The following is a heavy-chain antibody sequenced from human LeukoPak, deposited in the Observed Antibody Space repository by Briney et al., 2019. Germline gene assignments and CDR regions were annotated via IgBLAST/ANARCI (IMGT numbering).Heavy chain of an antibody. CDR3: ARGGWSGYSYGSEPEKYFDY. Sequence: ASVKVSCKASGYTFTGYYIHWVRQAPGQGLEWMGWINPDSGVTNYAQKFQGRVTMTRDTSISTAYMELSRLRSDDTALYYCARGGWSGYSYGSEPEKYFDYWGQGTLVTVSS. V-gene: IGHV1-2*02. CDR2: INPDSGVT. CDR1: GYTFTGYY. D-gene: IGHD5-18*01. J-gene: IGHJ4*02.